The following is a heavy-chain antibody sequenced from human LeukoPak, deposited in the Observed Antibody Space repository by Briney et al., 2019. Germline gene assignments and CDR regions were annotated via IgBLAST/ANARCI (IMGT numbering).Heavy chain of an antibody. Sequence: GGSLRLSCAASGFTFSDYYMSWIRQAPGKGLEWVSYISGSSSYTNYAGSVKGRFTISRDNAKDSLYLQMNSLRAEDTAVYYCARDSTRFDPWGQGTLVTVSS. CDR2: ISGSSSYT. CDR3: ARDSTRFDP. CDR1: GFTFSDYY. J-gene: IGHJ5*02. V-gene: IGHV3-11*05. D-gene: IGHD2-2*01.